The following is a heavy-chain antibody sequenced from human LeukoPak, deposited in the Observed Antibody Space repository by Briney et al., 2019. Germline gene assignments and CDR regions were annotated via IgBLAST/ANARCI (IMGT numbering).Heavy chain of an antibody. J-gene: IGHJ5*02. Sequence: GGSLRLSCAASGFTFSSYGMSWVRQAPGKGLEWVSAISGSGGSTYYADSVKGRFTISRDNSKNTLYLQMNSLRAEDTAVYYCAKAGGYHYTPSWFDPWGQGTLVTVSS. CDR3: AKAGGYHYTPSWFDP. CDR1: GFTFSSYG. CDR2: ISGSGGST. V-gene: IGHV3-23*01. D-gene: IGHD3-16*02.